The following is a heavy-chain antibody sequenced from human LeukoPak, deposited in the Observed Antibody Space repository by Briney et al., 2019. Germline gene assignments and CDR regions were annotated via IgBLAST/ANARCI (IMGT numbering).Heavy chain of an antibody. Sequence: PSETLSLTCAVYGGSFSGYYWSWIRQPPGKGLEWIGEINHSGSTNYNPSLKSRVTISVDTSKNQFSLKLSSVTAADTAVYYCARGPHCSSTSCYWIYFDYWGQGTLVTVSP. D-gene: IGHD2-2*01. CDR2: INHSGST. J-gene: IGHJ4*02. CDR3: ARGPHCSSTSCYWIYFDY. CDR1: GGSFSGYY. V-gene: IGHV4-34*01.